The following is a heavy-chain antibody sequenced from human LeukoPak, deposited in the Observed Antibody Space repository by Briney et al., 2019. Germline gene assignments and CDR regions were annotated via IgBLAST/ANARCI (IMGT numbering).Heavy chain of an antibody. Sequence: SETLSLTCAVYGGSFRGYYWSWIRQPPGKGLEWIGEINDSGSTHYNTSLNSRVTISVDTSKNQVYLKLSSVTAADTAVYYCARDVSAGGTNWFDPWGQGTLVTVSS. CDR1: GGSFRGYY. CDR2: INDSGST. V-gene: IGHV4-34*01. J-gene: IGHJ5*02. D-gene: IGHD3-16*01. CDR3: ARDVSAGGTNWFDP.